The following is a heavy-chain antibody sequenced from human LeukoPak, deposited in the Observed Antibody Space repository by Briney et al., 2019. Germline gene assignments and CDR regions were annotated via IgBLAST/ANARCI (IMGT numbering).Heavy chain of an antibody. V-gene: IGHV3-23*01. CDR3: AKESGKFDY. CDR1: GFTFSSYA. CDR2: ISGSSAST. J-gene: IGHJ4*02. Sequence: GGSLRLSCAASGFTFSSYAMSWVRQAPGKGLEWVSAISGSSASTYYADSVKGRFSISRDNSKNSLYLQMNSLRSEDTAMYYCAKESGKFDYWGQGTLVAVSS.